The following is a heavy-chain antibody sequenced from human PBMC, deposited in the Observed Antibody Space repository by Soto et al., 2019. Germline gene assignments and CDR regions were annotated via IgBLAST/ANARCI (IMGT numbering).Heavy chain of an antibody. V-gene: IGHV1-46*01. D-gene: IGHD3-16*01. Sequence: ASVKVSCKASGYTFTSYYIHWVRQAPGQGLEWMGIINPSGASTSYAQKLQGRVTMTRDTSTSTVYMELSSLRSEDTAVYYCARRGGGVPRYFDYGGQGTQVTVSS. CDR2: INPSGAST. CDR3: ARRGGGVPRYFDY. J-gene: IGHJ4*02. CDR1: GYTFTSYY.